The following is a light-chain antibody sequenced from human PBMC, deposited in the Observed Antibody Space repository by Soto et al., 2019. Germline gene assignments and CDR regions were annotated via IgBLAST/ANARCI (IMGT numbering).Light chain of an antibody. CDR3: QQYNNWPLIT. V-gene: IGKV3-15*01. CDR1: QNIKNK. Sequence: EILMTQSPATLSVSPGERATLSCRASQNIKNKLAWYQQKRGQGPRLLIFGTSTRATGIPARFSGSGSGTLFTLTITSLQSEDFAVYYCQQYNNWPLITFGQGTRLEI. CDR2: GTS. J-gene: IGKJ5*01.